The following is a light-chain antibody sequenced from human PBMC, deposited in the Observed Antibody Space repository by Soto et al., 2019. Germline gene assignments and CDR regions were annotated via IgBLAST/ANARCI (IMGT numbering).Light chain of an antibody. CDR2: TGS. Sequence: DIQMTQSPSSVSASVGYRVTITCRASQGIKNWLAWYQQKPGKAPNLMIYTGSSLQSGVPSRFSGGGSGKDFTLTINGLQPEDFVTYCCHQYDSLPRTFGQGT. CDR1: QGIKNW. V-gene: IGKV1-12*01. J-gene: IGKJ1*01. CDR3: HQYDSLPRT.